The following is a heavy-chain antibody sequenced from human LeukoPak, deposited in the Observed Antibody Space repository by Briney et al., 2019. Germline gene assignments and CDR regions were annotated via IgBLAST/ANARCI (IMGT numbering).Heavy chain of an antibody. CDR1: GGTFSSYA. Sequence: SVKVSCKASGGTFSSYAISWVRQAPGQGLEWMGGIIPIFGTANYAQKFQGRVTITTDESTSTAYMELSSLRSEDTAVYYCARGFCSSTSCQRAFGIWGQGTMVTVSS. D-gene: IGHD2-2*01. CDR2: IIPIFGTA. J-gene: IGHJ3*02. CDR3: ARGFCSSTSCQRAFGI. V-gene: IGHV1-69*05.